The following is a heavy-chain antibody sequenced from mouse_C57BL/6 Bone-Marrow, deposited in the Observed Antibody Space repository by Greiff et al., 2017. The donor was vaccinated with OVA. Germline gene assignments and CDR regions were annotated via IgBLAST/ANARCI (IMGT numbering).Heavy chain of an antibody. V-gene: IGHV1-81*01. CDR2: IYPRSGNT. Sequence: QVQLKQSGAELARPGASVQLSCKASGYTFTSYGISWVKQRTGQGLEWIGEIYPRSGNTYYNEKFKGKATLTADKSSSTAYMELRSLTSEDSAVYFCARLRYYFDYWGQGTTLTVSS. CDR1: GYTFTSYG. J-gene: IGHJ2*01. CDR3: ARLRYYFDY.